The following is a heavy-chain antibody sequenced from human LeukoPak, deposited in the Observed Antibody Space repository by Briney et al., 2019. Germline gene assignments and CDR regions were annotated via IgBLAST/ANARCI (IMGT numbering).Heavy chain of an antibody. CDR3: ARDLSGCSGGSCRAAYYYYCIDV. CDR2: IYTSGST. D-gene: IGHD2-15*01. J-gene: IGHJ6*02. V-gene: IGHV4-4*07. CDR1: GGSISSYY. Sequence: PSETLSLTCTVSGGSISSYYWSWIRQPAGKGLEWIGRIYTSGSTNYNPSLKSRVTISVDKSKNQFSLKLSSVTAADTAVYYCARDLSGCSGGSCRAAYYYYCIDVWGQGTTVTVSS.